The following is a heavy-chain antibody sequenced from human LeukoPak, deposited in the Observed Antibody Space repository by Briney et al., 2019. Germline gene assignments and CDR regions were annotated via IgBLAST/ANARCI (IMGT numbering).Heavy chain of an antibody. D-gene: IGHD4-17*01. CDR3: TRDSNGDYYFDY. V-gene: IGHV1-18*01. CDR2: ISAYNGNT. CDR1: GYTFTSYG. J-gene: IGHJ4*02. Sequence: GASVKVSCKASGYTFTSYGISWVRQAPGQGLEWMGWISAYNGNTNYAQKLQGRVTMTTDTSTSTVYMELSSLRSEDTAVYYCTRDSNGDYYFDYWGQGTQVTVSS.